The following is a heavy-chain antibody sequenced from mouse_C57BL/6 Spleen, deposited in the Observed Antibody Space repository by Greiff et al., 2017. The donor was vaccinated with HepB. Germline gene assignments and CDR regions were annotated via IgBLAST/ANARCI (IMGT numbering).Heavy chain of an antibody. CDR2: INSDGGST. CDR3: VSLTGTDAMDY. D-gene: IGHD4-1*01. V-gene: IGHV5-2*01. CDR1: EYEFPSHD. Sequence: EVMLVESGGGLVQPGESLKLSCESNEYEFPSHDMSWVRKTPEKRLELVAAINSDGGSTYYPDTMERRFIISRDNTKKTLYLQMSSLRSGDTALYYCVSLTGTDAMDYWGQGTSVTVSS. J-gene: IGHJ4*01.